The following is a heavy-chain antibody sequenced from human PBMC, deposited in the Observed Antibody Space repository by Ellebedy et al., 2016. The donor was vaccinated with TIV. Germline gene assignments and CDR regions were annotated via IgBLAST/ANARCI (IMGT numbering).Heavy chain of an antibody. CDR3: ARDLSWEVREMKYFDY. Sequence: GESLKISCAASGFTFSSYGMHWVRQAPGKRLERVTLISYDGSTKYYADSVKGRFTISRDNSKNTLYLLMNSLRAEDTAVYYCARDLSWEVREMKYFDYWGQGTLVTVSS. D-gene: IGHD1-26*01. CDR1: GFTFSSYG. V-gene: IGHV3-30*03. J-gene: IGHJ4*02. CDR2: ISYDGSTK.